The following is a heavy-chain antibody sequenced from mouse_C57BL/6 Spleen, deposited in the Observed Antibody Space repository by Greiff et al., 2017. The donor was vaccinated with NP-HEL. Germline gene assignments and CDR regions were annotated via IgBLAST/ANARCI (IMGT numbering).Heavy chain of an antibody. Sequence: EVQLQESGPGMVKPSQSLSLTCTVTGYSITSGYDWHWIRHFPGNKLEWMGYISYSGRTKYNPSLKSRISITHDTSKNHFFLKLNSVTTEDTATYYCARAGVNYAMDYWGQGTSVTVSS. D-gene: IGHD2-1*01. CDR3: ARAGVNYAMDY. CDR2: ISYSGRT. V-gene: IGHV3-1*01. J-gene: IGHJ4*01. CDR1: GYSITSGYD.